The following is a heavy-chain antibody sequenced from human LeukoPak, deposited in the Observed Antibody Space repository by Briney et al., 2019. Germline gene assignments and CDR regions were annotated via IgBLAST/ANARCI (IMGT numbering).Heavy chain of an antibody. CDR2: INQDGSEK. Sequence: GGSLRLSCAASGFTFSSYWMTWVRQAPGKGLAWVANINQDGSEKYYVDSVKGRFTISRDNAKNSLYLQMNSLRAEDTAVYYCARDRIIVAYDAFDIWGQGTMVTVSS. D-gene: IGHD3-22*01. J-gene: IGHJ3*02. CDR3: ARDRIIVAYDAFDI. CDR1: GFTFSSYW. V-gene: IGHV3-7*01.